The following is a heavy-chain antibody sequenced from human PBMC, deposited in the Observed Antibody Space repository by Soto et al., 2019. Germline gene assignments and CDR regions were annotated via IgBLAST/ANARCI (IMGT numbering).Heavy chain of an antibody. CDR1: GFTFSSYG. D-gene: IGHD2-2*01. CDR2: ISYDGSNK. V-gene: IGHV3-30*18. J-gene: IGHJ6*02. Sequence: PGGSLRLSCAASGFTFSSYGMHWVRQAPGKGLEWVAVISYDGSNKYYADSVKGRFTISRDNSKNTLYLQMNSLRAEDTAVYYCAKDGTRGYCSSTSCYYYYYYGMDVWGQGTTVTVSS. CDR3: AKDGTRGYCSSTSCYYYYYYGMDV.